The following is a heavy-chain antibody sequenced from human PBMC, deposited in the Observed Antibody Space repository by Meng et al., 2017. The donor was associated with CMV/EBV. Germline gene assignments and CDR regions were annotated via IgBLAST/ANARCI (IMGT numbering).Heavy chain of an antibody. Sequence: SVKVSCKASGGTFSSYAISWVRQAPGQGLEWMGGIIPILGIANYAQKFQGRVTITADKSTGTAYMELSSLRSEDTAVYYCARVAQGFDDSSGYYFGYWGQGTLVTVSS. CDR2: IIPILGIA. D-gene: IGHD3-22*01. CDR1: GGTFSSYA. V-gene: IGHV1-69*10. CDR3: ARVAQGFDDSSGYYFGY. J-gene: IGHJ4*02.